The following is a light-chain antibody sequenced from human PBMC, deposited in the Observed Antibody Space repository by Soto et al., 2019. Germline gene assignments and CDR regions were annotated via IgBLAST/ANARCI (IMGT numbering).Light chain of an antibody. J-gene: IGKJ1*01. CDR1: QSISSNF. CDR2: SAS. CDR3: HQYASSTGT. V-gene: IGKV3-20*01. Sequence: IVLTQSPGTLSLSPGEGATLSCRASQSISSNFLAWYQQKRGQAPRLLIHSASTRAPGIPDRFSGSGSGTEFTLTISRLEPEDSAVYYCHQYASSTGTFGQGTKVDIK.